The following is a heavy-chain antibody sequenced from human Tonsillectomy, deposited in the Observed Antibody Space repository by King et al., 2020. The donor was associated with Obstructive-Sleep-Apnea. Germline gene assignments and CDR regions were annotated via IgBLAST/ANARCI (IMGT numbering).Heavy chain of an antibody. CDR2: IKNRAEGGTI. Sequence: VQLVESGGGLVKPWGSLRLSCAASGFTFSDAWMSWVRQAPGKGLEWVGRIKNRAEGGTIEYAAPVKGRFTIPRDDSKNTVSLKMNSLKIEDTAVYYCATGAKRRALDVWGQGTTVTVSS. CDR3: ATGAKRRALDV. V-gene: IGHV3-15*05. J-gene: IGHJ6*02. CDR1: GFTFSDAW.